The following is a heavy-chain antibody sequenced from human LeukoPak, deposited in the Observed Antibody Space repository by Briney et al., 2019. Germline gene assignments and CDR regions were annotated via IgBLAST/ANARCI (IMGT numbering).Heavy chain of an antibody. Sequence: PGGSLRLSCAASGFTFSSHAMHWVRQAPGKGLEYVSAISSNGGSTYYANSVKGRFTISRDNSKNTLYLQMGSLRAEDMAVYYCARGGIAVAGPTGAFDYWGQGTLVTVSS. CDR3: ARGGIAVAGPTGAFDY. V-gene: IGHV3-64*01. CDR2: ISSNGGST. CDR1: GFTFSSHA. J-gene: IGHJ4*02. D-gene: IGHD6-19*01.